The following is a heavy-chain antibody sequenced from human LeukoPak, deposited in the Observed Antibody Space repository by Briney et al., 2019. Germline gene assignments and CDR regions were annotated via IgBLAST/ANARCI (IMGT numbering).Heavy chain of an antibody. CDR3: ERTVLSYDSDNYYYYYMDV. Sequence: ASVKVSCKASGYTFTSYDINGVRQATGQGLEWMGWMNPNSGNTRNAQKVQGRVSMTRNSSNSTAYMELSSMRCEDTAVYYCERTVLSYDSDNYYYYYMDVWGKGTTVTVSS. V-gene: IGHV1-8*01. J-gene: IGHJ6*03. CDR1: GYTFTSYD. CDR2: MNPNSGNT. D-gene: IGHD5-12*01.